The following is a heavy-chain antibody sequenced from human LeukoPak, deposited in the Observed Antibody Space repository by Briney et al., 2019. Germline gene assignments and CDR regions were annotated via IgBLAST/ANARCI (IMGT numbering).Heavy chain of an antibody. CDR2: IYHSGNT. Sequence: SETLSLTCTVSGGSISSSTFYWGWIRQPPGKGLEWIGSIYHSGNTYYNPSLKSRAIISVDTSNNQFALKLSSVTAADTAVYYCARHYYDSSRLDYWGQGTLVTVSS. V-gene: IGHV4-39*01. CDR3: ARHYYDSSRLDY. J-gene: IGHJ4*02. D-gene: IGHD3-22*01. CDR1: GGSISSSTFY.